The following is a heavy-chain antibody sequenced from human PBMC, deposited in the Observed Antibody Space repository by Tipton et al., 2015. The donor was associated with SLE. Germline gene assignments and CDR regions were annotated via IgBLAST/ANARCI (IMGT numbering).Heavy chain of an antibody. D-gene: IGHD3-22*01. Sequence: TLSLTCSVSGASISNDGHYWSWIRHHPGKGLEWIGYIYYSGSTNYNPSLKSRVTISVDTSKNQFSLKLSSVTAADTAVYYCARHFPRHYDSRTYSEAFDIWGQGTMVTVSS. CDR1: GASISNDGHY. CDR2: IYYSGST. V-gene: IGHV4-61*08. J-gene: IGHJ3*02. CDR3: ARHFPRHYDSRTYSEAFDI.